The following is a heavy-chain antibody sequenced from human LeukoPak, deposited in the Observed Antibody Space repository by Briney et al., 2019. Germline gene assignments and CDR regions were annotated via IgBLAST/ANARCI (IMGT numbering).Heavy chain of an antibody. CDR2: IYYSGST. D-gene: IGHD3-22*01. J-gene: IGHJ4*02. CDR1: GGSISSSSYY. V-gene: IGHV4-39*01. Sequence: SETLSLTCTVSGGSISSSSYYWGWLRQPPGKGLEWIGSIYYSGSTYYNPSLKSRVTISVDTSKNQFSLKLSSVTAADTAVYYCARGYYYDSSGYYYGDYWGQGTLVTVSS. CDR3: ARGYYYDSSGYYYGDY.